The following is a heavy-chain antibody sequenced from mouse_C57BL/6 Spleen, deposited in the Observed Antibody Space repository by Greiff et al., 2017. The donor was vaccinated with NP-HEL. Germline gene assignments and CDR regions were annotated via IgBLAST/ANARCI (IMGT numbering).Heavy chain of an antibody. D-gene: IGHD2-4*01. CDR2: IYPGSGST. J-gene: IGHJ4*01. CDR1: GYTFTSYW. CDR3: AREGDYDRVGYAMDY. V-gene: IGHV1-55*01. Sequence: QVQLQQPGAELVKPGASVKMSCKASGYTFTSYWITWVKQRPGQGLEWIGDIYPGSGSTNYNEKFKSKATLTVDTSSSTAYMQLSSLTSEDSAVYYCAREGDYDRVGYAMDYWGQGTSVTVSS.